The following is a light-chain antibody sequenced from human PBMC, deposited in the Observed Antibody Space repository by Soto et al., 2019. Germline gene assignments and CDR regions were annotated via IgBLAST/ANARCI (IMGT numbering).Light chain of an antibody. J-gene: IGLJ7*01. CDR3: CSYAGSSTGV. V-gene: IGLV2-23*02. CDR1: SSDVGSYNL. CDR2: EVS. Sequence: QSVLTQPASVSGSPGQSITISCTGTSSDVGSYNLVSWYQQHPGKAPKLMIYEVSKRPSGVSNRFSGSKSGNTVSLTISGLQAEDEADYYCCSYAGSSTGVFGGGTQLTVL.